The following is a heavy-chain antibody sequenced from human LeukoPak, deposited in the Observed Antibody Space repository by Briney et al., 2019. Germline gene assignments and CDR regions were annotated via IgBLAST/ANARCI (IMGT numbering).Heavy chain of an antibody. CDR3: ARQYRGSYYGPGTALYYMDV. D-gene: IGHD1-26*01. CDR2: IYPGDSDT. V-gene: IGHV5-51*01. CDR1: GYSFTSYW. J-gene: IGHJ6*03. Sequence: PGESLKISFKGSGYSFTSYWIGWVRQMPGKGLEWMGIIYPGDSDTRYSPSFQGQVAISADKSISTAYLQWSSLKASDTAMYYCARQYRGSYYGPGTALYYMDVWGKGTTVTVSS.